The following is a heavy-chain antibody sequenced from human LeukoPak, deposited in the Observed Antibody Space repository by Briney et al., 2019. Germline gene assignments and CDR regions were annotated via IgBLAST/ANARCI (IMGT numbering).Heavy chain of an antibody. J-gene: IGHJ3*02. CDR2: ISGSGGST. CDR1: GFTFSSYA. D-gene: IGHD3-22*01. Sequence: SGGSLRLSCAASGFTFSSYAMSWVRQAPGKGLEWVSAISGSGGSTYYADSVKGRFTISRDNSKNTLYLQMNSLRTEDTAVYYCAKDISGYYYVFSAFDIWGQGTMVTVSS. V-gene: IGHV3-23*01. CDR3: AKDISGYYYVFSAFDI.